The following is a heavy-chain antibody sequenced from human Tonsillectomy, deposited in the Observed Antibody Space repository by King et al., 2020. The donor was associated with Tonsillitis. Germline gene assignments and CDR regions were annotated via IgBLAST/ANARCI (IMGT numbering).Heavy chain of an antibody. CDR2: INPGGGST. Sequence: QLVQSGAEVKKPGASVKVSCKASGYTFTNYYMHWVRQAPGQGLEWMGIINPGGGSTTYAQKFQVRVTMTRDTSTSTVYMELSSLRSEDTAVYYCASGASSTYYYDSSGYYPFDYWGQGTLVTVSS. D-gene: IGHD3-22*01. CDR3: ASGASSTYYYDSSGYYPFDY. CDR1: GYTFTNYY. V-gene: IGHV1-46*01. J-gene: IGHJ4*02.